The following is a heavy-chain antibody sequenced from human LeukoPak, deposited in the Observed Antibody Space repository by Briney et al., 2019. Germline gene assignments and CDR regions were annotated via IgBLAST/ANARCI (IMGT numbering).Heavy chain of an antibody. V-gene: IGHV3-7*01. CDR1: GFAFNDAW. CDR3: ARDAYRDRYFDY. J-gene: IGHJ4*02. Sequence: PGGSLRLSCATSGFAFNDAWLSWVRQAPGKGLEWVANIKQGGSEKYYVDSVKGRFTISRDSAKNSLYLQMSSLRVEDTAVYYCARDAYRDRYFDYWGQGTLVTVSS. CDR2: IKQGGSEK. D-gene: IGHD4-11*01.